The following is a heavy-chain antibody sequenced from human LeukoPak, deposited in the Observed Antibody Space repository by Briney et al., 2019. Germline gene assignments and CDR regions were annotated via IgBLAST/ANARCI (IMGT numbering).Heavy chain of an antibody. Sequence: GGSLRLSCAASGFTFSNHWMTWVRQAPGRGLEGVANIKQDGSDKNYVDSVKGRFTISRDNVKNSLYLQMVSLRAEDTAVYYCTRHASGWAEGDYWGQGTLVTVSS. V-gene: IGHV3-7*01. J-gene: IGHJ4*02. D-gene: IGHD6-25*01. CDR1: GFTFSNHW. CDR3: TRHASGWAEGDY. CDR2: IKQDGSDK.